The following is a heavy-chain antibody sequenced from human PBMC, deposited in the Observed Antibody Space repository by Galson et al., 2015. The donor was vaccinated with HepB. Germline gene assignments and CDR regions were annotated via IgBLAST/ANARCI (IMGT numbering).Heavy chain of an antibody. CDR2: TYCRSKWNN. J-gene: IGHJ4*02. V-gene: IGHV6-1*01. CDR1: GDSVSSNSSL. CDR3: ARVLRLRKGYKSPFDY. D-gene: IGHD5-24*01. Sequence: CAISGDSVSSNSSLWNWIRQSPSRGLEWLGRTYCRSKWNNDYAVSVKGRISITSDTSKNHFSLQLNSVTPEDTAVYFCARVLRLRKGYKSPFDYWGQGTLVTVSS.